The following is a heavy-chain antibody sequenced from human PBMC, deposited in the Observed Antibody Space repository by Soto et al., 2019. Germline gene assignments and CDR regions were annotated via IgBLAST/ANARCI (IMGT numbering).Heavy chain of an antibody. CDR1: GYTFTSYD. J-gene: IGHJ6*02. CDR2: MNPNSGNT. V-gene: IGHV1-8*01. Sequence: GASVKVSCKASGYTFTSYDINWVRQATGQGLEWMGWMNPNSGNTVYAQKFQGRVTMTRNTSISTAYMELSSLRSQDTAVYYRARDQTNYGMDVWGQGATVTVSS. CDR3: ARDQTNYGMDV.